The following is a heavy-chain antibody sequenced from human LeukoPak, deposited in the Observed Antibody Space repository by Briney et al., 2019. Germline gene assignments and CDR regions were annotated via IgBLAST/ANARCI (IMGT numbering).Heavy chain of an antibody. Sequence: GGSLRLSCAASGFTFSSSAMHWVRQAPGKGLEWVGRIRSKANSYATAYAASVRGRFTISRDDSKNSAYLQMNSLKTEDTAVYYCTRRLGAFDIWGQGTMVTVSS. V-gene: IGHV3-73*01. CDR3: TRRLGAFDI. J-gene: IGHJ3*02. CDR2: IRSKANSYAT. CDR1: GFTFSSSA.